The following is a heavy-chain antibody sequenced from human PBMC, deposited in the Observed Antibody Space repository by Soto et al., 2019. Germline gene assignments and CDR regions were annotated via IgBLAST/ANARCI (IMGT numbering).Heavy chain of an antibody. CDR2: IYYSGST. V-gene: IGHV4-59*08. Sequence: TSETLSLTCTVSGGSISSYYWSWIRQPPGKGLEWIGYIYYSGSTNYNPSLKSRVTISVDTSKNQFSLKLSSVTAADTAVYYCASTRILTGFDYWGQGTLVTVSS. CDR3: ASTRILTGFDY. D-gene: IGHD3-9*01. J-gene: IGHJ4*02. CDR1: GGSISSYY.